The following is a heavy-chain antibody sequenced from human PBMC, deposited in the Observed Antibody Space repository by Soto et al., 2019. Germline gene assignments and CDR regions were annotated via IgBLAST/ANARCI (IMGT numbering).Heavy chain of an antibody. V-gene: IGHV1-69*06. J-gene: IGHJ6*02. CDR1: GGTFSSYA. Sequence: GASVKVSCKASGGTFSSYAISWVRQAPGQGLEWMGGIIPIFGTANYAQKFQGRVTITADKSTSTAYMELSSLRSEDTAVYYCAREDSMDDDSKKDYYGMDVWGQGTTVTVSS. CDR3: AREDSMDDDSKKDYYGMDV. CDR2: IIPIFGTA. D-gene: IGHD3-10*01.